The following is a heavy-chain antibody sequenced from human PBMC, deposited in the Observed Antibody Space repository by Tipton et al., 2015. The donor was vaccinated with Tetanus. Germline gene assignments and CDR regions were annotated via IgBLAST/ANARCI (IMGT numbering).Heavy chain of an antibody. Sequence: QLVQSGSEMKEPGASVKVSCKASGYNFVNFGITWVRQAPGQGLEWVGWISAYNGETKYAQKLQGRVTMTTDRSASTAYMDLRRLRPDDTAVYYCARVQEQRIYFYGMDVWGQGTTVTVSS. J-gene: IGHJ6*02. CDR1: GYNFVNFG. CDR3: ARVQEQRIYFYGMDV. CDR2: ISAYNGET. D-gene: IGHD6-25*01. V-gene: IGHV1-18*01.